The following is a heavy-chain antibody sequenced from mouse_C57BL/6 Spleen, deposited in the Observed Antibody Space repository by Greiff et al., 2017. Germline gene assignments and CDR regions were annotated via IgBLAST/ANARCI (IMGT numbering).Heavy chain of an antibody. D-gene: IGHD4-1*01. CDR2: ISDGGSYT. Sequence: EVKVEESGGGLVKPGGSLKLTCAASGFTFSSYAMSWVRQTPEKRLEWVATISDGGSYTYYPDNVKGRFTISRDNAKNNLYLQMSHLKSEDTAMYYCARDQTGTDFDYWGQGTTLTVSS. V-gene: IGHV5-4*01. CDR1: GFTFSSYA. J-gene: IGHJ2*01. CDR3: ARDQTGTDFDY.